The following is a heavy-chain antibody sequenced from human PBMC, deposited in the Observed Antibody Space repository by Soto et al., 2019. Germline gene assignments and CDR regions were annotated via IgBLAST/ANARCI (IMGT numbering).Heavy chain of an antibody. V-gene: IGHV3-23*01. J-gene: IGHJ1*01. CDR2: ISGSGGTT. Sequence: GGSLRLSCAASGFTFSTYAMSWVRQAPGKGLEWVSGISGSGGTTYYADSVKGRFTISRDNSKNTLYLQVNSLRVEDTAVYYCAKDQAAAGTISRYFQHWGQGTLVTVSS. CDR1: GFTFSTYA. D-gene: IGHD6-13*01. CDR3: AKDQAAAGTISRYFQH.